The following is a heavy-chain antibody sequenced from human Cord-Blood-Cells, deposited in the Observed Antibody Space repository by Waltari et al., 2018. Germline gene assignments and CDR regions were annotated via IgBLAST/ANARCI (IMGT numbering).Heavy chain of an antibody. J-gene: IGHJ4*02. V-gene: IGHV3-53*01. CDR1: GFPVRSNS. D-gene: IGHD4-17*01. Sequence: EVQLVESGGGLIQPGGSLRISCAASGFPVRSNSMTWVRQAPGKGLEWVSVIYSGGSTYYADSVKGRFTISRDNSKNTLYLQMNSLRAEDTAVYYCAREDYGGNGGWGQGTLVTVSS. CDR3: AREDYGGNGG. CDR2: IYSGGST.